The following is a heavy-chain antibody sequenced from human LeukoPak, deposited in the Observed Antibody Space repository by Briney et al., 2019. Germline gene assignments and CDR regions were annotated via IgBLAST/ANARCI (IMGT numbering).Heavy chain of an antibody. Sequence: GGSLRLSCAASGFTFSSYWMNWVRQAPGKGLEWVAIIKEDGSQTYYVDSVKGRFTISRDNGKNSPYLQMNSLRAEDTAVYARDPSGSSSGWYYFDYWGQGALVSVSS. CDR3: DPSGSSSGWYYFDY. V-gene: IGHV3-7*03. J-gene: IGHJ4*02. D-gene: IGHD6-19*01. CDR1: GFTFSSYW. CDR2: IKEDGSQT.